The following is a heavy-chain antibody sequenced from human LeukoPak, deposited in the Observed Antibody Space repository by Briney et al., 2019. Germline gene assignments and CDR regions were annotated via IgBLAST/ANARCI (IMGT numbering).Heavy chain of an antibody. J-gene: IGHJ5*02. CDR1: GFTFNDYA. Sequence: GGSLRLSCAASGFTFNDYAMHWVRQAPGKGLEWVSGISWNSGSIGYADSVKGRFTISRDNAKNSLYLRMNSLRAEDTALYYCAKDISPYYYGSGSYYLTTWGQGTLVTVSS. D-gene: IGHD3-10*01. CDR3: AKDISPYYYGSGSYYLTT. V-gene: IGHV3-9*01. CDR2: ISWNSGSI.